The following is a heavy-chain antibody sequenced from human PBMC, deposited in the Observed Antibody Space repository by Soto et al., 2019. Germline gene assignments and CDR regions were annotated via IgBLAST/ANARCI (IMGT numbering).Heavy chain of an antibody. J-gene: IGHJ2*01. D-gene: IGHD6-19*01. CDR2: IYYSGST. Sequence: QLQLQESGPGLVKPSETLSLTCTVSGGSISSSSYYWGWIRQPPGKGLEWIGRIYYSGSTYYNPSLKSRVTISIDTSKNQCSLQLCSVTAADTAVYYCASQGINSSGWYVESRSDWYFDLWGRGTLVTVSS. CDR1: GGSISSSSYY. CDR3: ASQGINSSGWYVESRSDWYFDL. V-gene: IGHV4-39*01.